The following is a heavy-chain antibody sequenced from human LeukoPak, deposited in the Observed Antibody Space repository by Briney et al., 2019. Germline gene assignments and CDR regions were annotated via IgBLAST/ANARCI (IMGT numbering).Heavy chain of an antibody. CDR2: MNPNSGNT. D-gene: IGHD3-22*01. Sequence: ASVKVSCKASGYTFTSYDINWVRQATGQGLEWMGWMNPNSGNTGYAQKFQGRVSMTRDTSTSTFYMDLSSLRSEDTAVYYCARHPSNYYDSSGYFGCFDPWGQGTLVTVSS. CDR3: ARHPSNYYDSSGYFGCFDP. J-gene: IGHJ5*02. CDR1: GYTFTSYD. V-gene: IGHV1-8*01.